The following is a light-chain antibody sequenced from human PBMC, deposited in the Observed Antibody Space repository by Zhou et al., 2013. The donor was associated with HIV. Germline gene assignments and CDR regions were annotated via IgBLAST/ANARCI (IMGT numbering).Light chain of an antibody. Sequence: LQSGVASRFSGSGSGTDFTLTINGLQPEDFATYFCQQSYSSPHTFGQGTNLEIK. J-gene: IGKJ2*01. CDR3: QQSYSSPHT. V-gene: IGKV1-39*01.